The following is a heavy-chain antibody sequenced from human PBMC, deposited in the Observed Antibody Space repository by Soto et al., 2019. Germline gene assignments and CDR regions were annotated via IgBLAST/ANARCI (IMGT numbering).Heavy chain of an antibody. CDR1: GFTFSSYW. J-gene: IGHJ4*02. D-gene: IGHD2-15*01. Sequence: EVQLVESGGGLVQPGGSLRLSCAASGFTFSSYWMHWVRQAPGKGRVWVSRINSDGSSTSYADSVKGRFTISRDIAKNTLYLQMNSMRAEDTAVYYCVRTSLVVAAAAREDYWGQGTLVTVSS. CDR3: VRTSLVVAAAAREDY. CDR2: INSDGSST. V-gene: IGHV3-74*01.